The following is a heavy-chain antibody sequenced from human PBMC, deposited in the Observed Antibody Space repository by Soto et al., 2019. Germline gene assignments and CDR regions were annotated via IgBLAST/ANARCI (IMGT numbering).Heavy chain of an antibody. CDR3: AREENYASGT. J-gene: IGHJ4*02. V-gene: IGHV1-18*01. CDR1: GYTFTSYG. D-gene: IGHD3-10*01. Sequence: QVQVVQSGAEVKKPGASVKVSCKASGYTFTSYGMNCVRQAPGQGLEWMGWISPYNDNTNYAQKFQGRVTMTTDTSTSTAYMELRSLRSDDTAVYYCAREENYASGTWGQGTLVTVSS. CDR2: ISPYNDNT.